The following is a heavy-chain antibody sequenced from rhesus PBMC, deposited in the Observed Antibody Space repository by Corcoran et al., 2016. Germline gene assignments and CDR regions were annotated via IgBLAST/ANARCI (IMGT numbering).Heavy chain of an antibody. Sequence: QVQLQESGPGLVKPSETLSLTCAVSGGSISRSNWWSWIRQPPGKGLEWIGNIGGSSGSTYYNPSLKSRVTISKDTSKNQFSLKLSSVTAADTAVYYCARLPYGNYYFDYWGQGVLVTVSS. J-gene: IGHJ4*01. CDR1: GGSISRSNW. D-gene: IGHD4-35*01. CDR2: IGGSSGST. CDR3: ARLPYGNYYFDY. V-gene: IGHV4-65*02.